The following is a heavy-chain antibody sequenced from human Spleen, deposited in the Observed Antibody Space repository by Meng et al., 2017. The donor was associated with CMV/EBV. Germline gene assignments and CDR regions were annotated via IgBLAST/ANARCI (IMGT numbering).Heavy chain of an antibody. J-gene: IGHJ6*02. D-gene: IGHD2-2*01. CDR1: GFTFSSYS. CDR3: ARTIVVLPADAPAMDV. Sequence: GGSLRLSCAASGFTFSSYSMNWVRQAPGKGLEWVSSISSSSSYIYYADSVKGRFTISRDNAKNSLYLQMNSLRAEDTAVYYCARTIVVLPADAPAMDVWGQGTTVTVSS. CDR2: ISSSSSYI. V-gene: IGHV3-21*01.